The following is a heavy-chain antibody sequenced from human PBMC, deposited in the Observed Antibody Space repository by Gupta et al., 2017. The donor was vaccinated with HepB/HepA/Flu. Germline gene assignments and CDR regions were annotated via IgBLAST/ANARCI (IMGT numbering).Heavy chain of an antibody. CDR3: TRVRSTTNDSSGYYSGDYFDY. CDR2: IRSKAYGGTT. CDR1: GFTFGDYA. V-gene: IGHV3-49*04. Sequence: EVQLVESGGGLVQPGRSLRLSCTASGFTFGDYAMSWVRQAPGKGLEWVGFIRSKAYGGTTEYAASVKGRFTISRDDSKSIAYLQMNSLKTEDTAVYYCTRVRSTTNDSSGYYSGDYFDYWGQGTLVTVSS. J-gene: IGHJ4*02. D-gene: IGHD3-22*01.